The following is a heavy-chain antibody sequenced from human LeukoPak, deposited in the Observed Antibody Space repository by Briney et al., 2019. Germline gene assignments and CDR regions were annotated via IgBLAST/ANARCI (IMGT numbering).Heavy chain of an antibody. CDR2: IKQDGSEK. D-gene: IGHD3-22*01. CDR3: ASYYGLPPDGY. CDR1: GFTFSDYY. V-gene: IGHV3-7*01. Sequence: PGGSLRLSCAASGFTFSDYYMSWIRQAPGKGLEWVANIKQDGSEKYYVDSVKGRFTISRDNAKNSLYLQMNNLRAEDTAAYYCASYYGLPPDGYWGQGTLVTVSS. J-gene: IGHJ4*02.